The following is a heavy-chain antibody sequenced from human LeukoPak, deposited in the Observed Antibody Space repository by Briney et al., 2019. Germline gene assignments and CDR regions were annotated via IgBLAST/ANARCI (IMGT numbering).Heavy chain of an antibody. CDR2: IYYSGST. J-gene: IGHJ4*02. Sequence: PSETLSLTCTVSGGSISSSSYYWGWIRQPPGKGLEWIGSIYYSGSTYYNPSLKSRVTISVDTSKNQLSLNLSSVTAADMAVYYCARLYYDSSGYYQICYFDYWGQGTLVTVSS. V-gene: IGHV4-39*01. CDR1: GGSISSSSYY. D-gene: IGHD3-22*01. CDR3: ARLYYDSSGYYQICYFDY.